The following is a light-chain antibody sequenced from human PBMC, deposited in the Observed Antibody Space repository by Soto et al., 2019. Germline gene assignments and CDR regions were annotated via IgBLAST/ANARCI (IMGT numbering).Light chain of an antibody. CDR2: KAS. CDR3: QQYNSYSES. Sequence: DIQMPQSPSTLSGSVGDRVTITCRASQTIRSWLAWYQQKPGKAPKLLIYKASTLKSGVPSRFSGSGSGTEFTLTISSLQPDDFATYYCQQYNSYSESFGQGTKVELK. CDR1: QTIRSW. V-gene: IGKV1-5*03. J-gene: IGKJ1*01.